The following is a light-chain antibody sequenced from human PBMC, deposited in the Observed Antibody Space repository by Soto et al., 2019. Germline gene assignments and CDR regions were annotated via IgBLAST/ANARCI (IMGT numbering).Light chain of an antibody. CDR3: QHYNHWPPWT. CDR2: GAS. V-gene: IGKV3-15*01. Sequence: EVVMTQSPAILSVSPVERVTLSCRASQSISINLAWYQQKPGQAPRLLIYGASYRATGIPARFSGSGSGTEFALTISSLQSEDFAVYYCQHYNHWPPWTFAQGTKVDIK. CDR1: QSISIN. J-gene: IGKJ1*01.